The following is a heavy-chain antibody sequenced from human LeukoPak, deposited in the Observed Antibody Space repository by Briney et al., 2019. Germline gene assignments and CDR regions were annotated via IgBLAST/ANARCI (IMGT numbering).Heavy chain of an antibody. J-gene: IGHJ4*02. V-gene: IGHV1-69*04. CDR2: IIPILGIA. Sequence: SVKVSCKASGCTFSSYAISWVRQAPGQGLEWMGRIIPILGIANYAQKFQGRVTITADKSTSTAYMELSSLRSEDTAVYYCARVGHYYDSSGPTFDYWGQGTLVTVSS. CDR3: ARVGHYYDSSGPTFDY. D-gene: IGHD3-22*01. CDR1: GCTFSSYA.